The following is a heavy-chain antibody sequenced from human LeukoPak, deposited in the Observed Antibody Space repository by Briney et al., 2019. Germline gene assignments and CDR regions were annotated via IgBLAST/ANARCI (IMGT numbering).Heavy chain of an antibody. J-gene: IGHJ4*02. CDR3: ARVGGATRFDY. Sequence: SETLSLTCTVSGGSISSYYWSWIRQPPGKGLEWIGYIYYSGSTNYNPSLKSRVTISVDTSKKQFSLKLSSVTAADTAVYYCARVGGATRFDYWGQGTLATVSS. D-gene: IGHD5-24*01. CDR2: IYYSGST. V-gene: IGHV4-59*01. CDR1: GGSISSYY.